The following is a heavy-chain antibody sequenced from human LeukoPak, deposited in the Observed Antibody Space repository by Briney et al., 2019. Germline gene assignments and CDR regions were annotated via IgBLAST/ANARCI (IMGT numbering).Heavy chain of an antibody. CDR1: GGSISSSSYY. J-gene: IGHJ5*02. Sequence: SETLSLTCTVSGGSISSSSYYWGWIRQPPGKGLEWIGSIYYSGSTYYNPSLKSRVTISVDTSKNQFSLKLSSVTAADTAVYYCARGLIAARRGGWFDPWGQGTLVTVSS. CDR2: IYYSGST. V-gene: IGHV4-39*07. CDR3: ARGLIAARRGGWFDP. D-gene: IGHD6-6*01.